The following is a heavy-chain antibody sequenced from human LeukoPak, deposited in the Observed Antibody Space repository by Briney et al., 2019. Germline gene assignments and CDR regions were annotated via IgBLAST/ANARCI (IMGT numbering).Heavy chain of an antibody. J-gene: IGHJ4*02. CDR2: ISGSGGST. CDR1: GFTFSSYA. CDR3: AKVHLLVVAATLYYFDY. V-gene: IGHV3-23*01. D-gene: IGHD2-15*01. Sequence: GGSLRLSCAASGFTFSSYAMSWVRQAPGKGLEWVSAISGSGGSTYYADSVKGRFTISRDNSKNTLYPQMNSLRAEDTAVYYCAKVHLLVVAATLYYFDYWGQGTLVTVSS.